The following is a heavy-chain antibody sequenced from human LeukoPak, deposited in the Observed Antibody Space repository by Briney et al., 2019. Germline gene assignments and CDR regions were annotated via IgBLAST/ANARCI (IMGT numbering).Heavy chain of an antibody. CDR2: ISAYSGNT. Sequence: ASVKVSCEAFGYTFSSYGISWVRQAPGQGLEWMGWISAYSGNTNYAQKLQGRVTMTADTSTNTAYMELRSLRSDDTAVYYCARGHPGYYDNSGYLPLDYWGQGTLVIASS. D-gene: IGHD3-22*01. CDR3: ARGHPGYYDNSGYLPLDY. V-gene: IGHV1-18*01. CDR1: GYTFSSYG. J-gene: IGHJ4*02.